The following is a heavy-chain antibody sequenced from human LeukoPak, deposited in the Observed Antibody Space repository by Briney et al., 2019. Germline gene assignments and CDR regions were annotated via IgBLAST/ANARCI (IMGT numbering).Heavy chain of an antibody. CDR3: AREVGYYDSSGYYAYYYGMDV. V-gene: IGHV3-30-3*01. CDR1: GFTFSSYA. J-gene: IGHJ6*02. D-gene: IGHD3-22*01. Sequence: GGSLRLSCAASGFTFSSYAMHWVRQAPGKGLEWVAVISYDGSSKYYADSVKGRFTISRDNSKNTLYLQMNSLRAEDTAVYYCAREVGYYDSSGYYAYYYGMDVWGQGTTVTVSS. CDR2: ISYDGSSK.